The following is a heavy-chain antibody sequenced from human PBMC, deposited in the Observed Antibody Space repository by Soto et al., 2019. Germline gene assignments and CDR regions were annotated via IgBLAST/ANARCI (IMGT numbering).Heavy chain of an antibody. J-gene: IGHJ4*02. CDR2: INHSGIT. CDR3: AIGPRMWLAGGGY. CDR1: GGSFSGYY. D-gene: IGHD6-19*01. V-gene: IGHV4-34*01. Sequence: SETLSLTCAVYGGSFSGYYWSWIRQPPGKGLEWLGEINHSGITDYNPSLKSRITISIDTSKKQFSLKLNSATAADTAAYYCAIGPRMWLAGGGYWGQGTQVTVSS.